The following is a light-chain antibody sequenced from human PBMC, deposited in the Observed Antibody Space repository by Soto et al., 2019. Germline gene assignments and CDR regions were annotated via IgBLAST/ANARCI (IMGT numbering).Light chain of an antibody. Sequence: QLALTQPPSGSGVHRDGGSITYTKSSTNIGSNYVYWYQQLPGTAPKLLIYRNNQRPSGVPDRFSGSKSGTSASLAISGLRSEDEADYYCAAWDDSLSGQVFGTGTKVTVL. CDR1: STNIGSNY. J-gene: IGLJ1*01. V-gene: IGLV1-47*01. CDR3: AAWDDSLSGQV. CDR2: RNN.